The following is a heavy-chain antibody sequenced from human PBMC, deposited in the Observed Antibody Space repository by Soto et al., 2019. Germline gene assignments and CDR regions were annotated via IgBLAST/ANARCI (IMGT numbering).Heavy chain of an antibody. D-gene: IGHD2-15*01. CDR3: ARTFYCSGGSCRPNGSYYYGMDV. CDR2: IYYSGST. V-gene: IGHV4-59*01. CDR1: GCSISSYY. Sequence: XETLSLTCTVSGCSISSYYWSWIRQPPGKGLEWIGYIYYSGSTNYNPSLKSRVTISVDTSKNQFSLKLSSVTAADTAVYYCARTFYCSGGSCRPNGSYYYGMDVWGQGPTVTVSS. J-gene: IGHJ6*02.